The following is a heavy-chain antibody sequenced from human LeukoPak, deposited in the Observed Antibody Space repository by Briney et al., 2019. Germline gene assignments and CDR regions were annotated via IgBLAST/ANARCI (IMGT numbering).Heavy chain of an antibody. D-gene: IGHD2-15*01. CDR1: GFSFSSYS. CDR3: AREGVGYYLDQ. J-gene: IGHJ4*02. V-gene: IGHV3-21*01. CDR2: IRGSSSYM. Sequence: GGSVRLCCAGSGFSFSSYSLNWVRQAPGKGLEWVSFIRGSSSYMYYADSVKGRFTISRDNAKNSLYLQMNNLRAEDTAVYYCAREGVGYYLDQWGQGTLVTVSS.